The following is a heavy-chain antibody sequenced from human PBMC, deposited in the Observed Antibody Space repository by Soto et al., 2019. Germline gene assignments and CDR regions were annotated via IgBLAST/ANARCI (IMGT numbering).Heavy chain of an antibody. CDR2: TNAGNGNT. D-gene: IGHD2-15*01. V-gene: IGHV1-3*01. Sequence: ASVRVSCKASGYSFTSYAMHWVRQAPGQRLEWMGWTNAGNGNTKYSQKFQGRVTITRDTSASTAYMELSSLRSEDTAVYYCARDLGGWPDYWGQGTLVTVSS. J-gene: IGHJ4*02. CDR3: ARDLGGWPDY. CDR1: GYSFTSYA.